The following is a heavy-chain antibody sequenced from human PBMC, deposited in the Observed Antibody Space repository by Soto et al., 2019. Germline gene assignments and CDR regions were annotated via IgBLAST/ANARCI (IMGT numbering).Heavy chain of an antibody. D-gene: IGHD2-8*01. CDR3: ATVNCTNGVCYYYYGMDV. Sequence: ASVKVSCKVSGYTLAELSMHWVRQAPGKGLEWMGGFDPEDGETIYAQKFQGRVTMTEDTSTDTAYMELSSLRSEDTAVYYCATVNCTNGVCYYYYGMDVWGQGTTVTVSS. V-gene: IGHV1-24*01. CDR1: GYTLAELS. CDR2: FDPEDGET. J-gene: IGHJ6*02.